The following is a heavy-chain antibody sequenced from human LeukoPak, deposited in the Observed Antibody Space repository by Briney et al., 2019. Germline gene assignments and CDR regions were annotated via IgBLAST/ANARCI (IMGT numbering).Heavy chain of an antibody. CDR2: INHSGST. CDR1: GGSFSGYY. V-gene: IGHV4-34*01. D-gene: IGHD6-6*01. J-gene: IGHJ6*03. CDR3: ARGSIAARWAYYYYMDV. Sequence: SETLSLTCAVYGGSFSGYYWSWIRQPPGKGLEWIGEINHSGSTNYNPSLKSRVTISVDTSENQFSLKLSSVTAEDTAVYYCARGSIAARWAYYYYMDVWGKGTTVTVSS.